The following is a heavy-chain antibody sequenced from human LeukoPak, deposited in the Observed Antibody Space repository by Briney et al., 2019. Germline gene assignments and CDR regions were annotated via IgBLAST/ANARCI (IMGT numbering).Heavy chain of an antibody. Sequence: SKTLSLTCTVSGGSISSYYWSWIRQPPGKGLEWIGYIYYSGSTNYNPSFKSRVTISVDTSKNQFSLKLSSVTAADTAVYYCARDNQDDFWSGYHFDYWGQGTLVPSPQ. D-gene: IGHD3-3*01. J-gene: IGHJ4*02. CDR2: IYYSGST. CDR1: GGSISSYY. V-gene: IGHV4-59*01. CDR3: ARDNQDDFWSGYHFDY.